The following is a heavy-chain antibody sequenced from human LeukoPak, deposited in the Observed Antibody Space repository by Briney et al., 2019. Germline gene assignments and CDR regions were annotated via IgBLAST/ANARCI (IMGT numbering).Heavy chain of an antibody. D-gene: IGHD6-19*01. CDR1: GFTFRSYY. CDR2: ISSSSSNI. V-gene: IGHV3-21*01. Sequence: PGGSLRLSCAASGFTFRSYYMNWVRQAPGKGLEWVSSISSSSSNIYYADSVKGRFTISRDNAKNSLYLQMNSLRAEDTAVYYCARGVGGWYANMDVWGKGTTVTVSS. J-gene: IGHJ6*03. CDR3: ARGVGGWYANMDV.